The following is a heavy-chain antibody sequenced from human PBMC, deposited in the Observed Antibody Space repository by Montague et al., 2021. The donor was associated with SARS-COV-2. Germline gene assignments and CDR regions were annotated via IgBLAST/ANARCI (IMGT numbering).Heavy chain of an antibody. CDR1: GFTFSNYW. Sequence: SLRLSCAASGFTFSNYWMSWVRQAPGKGPEWVANIKKDGREKYYLDSVKGRFTISRDIAKNALFLQVNSLRVEDTAVYYCAREISGGDFDCWGQGTLVTVSS. J-gene: IGHJ4*02. V-gene: IGHV3-7*03. CDR2: IKKDGREK. D-gene: IGHD3-10*01. CDR3: AREISGGDFDC.